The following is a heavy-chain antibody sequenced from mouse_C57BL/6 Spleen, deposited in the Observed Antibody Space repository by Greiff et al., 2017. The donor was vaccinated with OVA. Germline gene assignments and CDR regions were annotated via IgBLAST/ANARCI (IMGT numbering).Heavy chain of an antibody. CDR3: ARDGVVAYYFDY. CDR2: ISDGGSYT. V-gene: IGHV5-4*01. J-gene: IGHJ2*01. CDR1: GFTFSSYA. Sequence: EVQGVESGGGLVKPGGSLKLSCAASGFTFSSYAMSWVRQTPEKRLEWVATISDGGSYTYYPDNVKGRFTISRDNAKNNLYLQMSHLKSEDTAMYYCARDGVVAYYFDYWGQGTTLTVSS. D-gene: IGHD1-1*01.